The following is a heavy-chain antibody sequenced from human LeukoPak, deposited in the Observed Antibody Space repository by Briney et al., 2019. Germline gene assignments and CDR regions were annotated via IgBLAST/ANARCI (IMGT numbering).Heavy chain of an antibody. CDR1: GGSISSSSHY. CDR2: IYYSGST. J-gene: IGHJ5*02. D-gene: IGHD1-26*01. V-gene: IGHV4-39*01. Sequence: PSETLSLTCTVSGGSISSSSHYWGWIRQPPGKGLEWIGSIYYSGSTYNNPSLKSRVTISVDTSRHQFSLRLSSVTAADTAIYYCARHGATYPFDPWGQGTLVTVSS. CDR3: ARHGATYPFDP.